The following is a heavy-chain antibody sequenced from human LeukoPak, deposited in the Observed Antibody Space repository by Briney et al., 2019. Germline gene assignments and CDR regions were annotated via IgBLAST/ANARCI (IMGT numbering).Heavy chain of an antibody. CDR2: INTNTGNP. V-gene: IGHV7-4-1*02. Sequence: GASVKVSCKASGYTFTSYAMNWVRQAPGQGLEWMGWINTNTGNPTYAQGFTGRFVFSLDTSVSTAYLQISSLKAEDTAVYYCARVVWFGELMVWFDPWGQGTLVTVSS. D-gene: IGHD3-10*01. CDR3: ARVVWFGELMVWFDP. J-gene: IGHJ5*02. CDR1: GYTFTSYA.